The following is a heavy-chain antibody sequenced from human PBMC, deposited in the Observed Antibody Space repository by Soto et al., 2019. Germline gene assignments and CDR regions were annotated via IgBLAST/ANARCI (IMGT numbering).Heavy chain of an antibody. CDR2: IYYSGST. Sequence: SETLSLTCTVSGGSISSGDYYWSWIRQPPGKGLEWIGYIYYSGSTYYNPSLKSRVTISVDTSKNQFSLKLSSVTAADTAVYYCARSDIVVVPAAMPHSSFWFDPWGQGTLVTVSS. V-gene: IGHV4-30-4*01. CDR3: ARSDIVVVPAAMPHSSFWFDP. CDR1: GGSISSGDYY. D-gene: IGHD2-2*01. J-gene: IGHJ5*02.